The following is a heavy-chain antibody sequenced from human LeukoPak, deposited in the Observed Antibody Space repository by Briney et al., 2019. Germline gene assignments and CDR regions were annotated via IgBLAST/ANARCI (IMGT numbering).Heavy chain of an antibody. CDR1: GFTFSSYA. V-gene: IGHV3-23*01. J-gene: IGHJ4*02. D-gene: IGHD3-10*01. CDR3: AKDQAAAVLLLLPGLFDY. CDR2: ISGSGGST. Sequence: PGGSLRLSCAASGFTFSSYAMSWVRQAPGKGLEWVSAISGSGGSTYYADSVKGRFTVSRDNSKNTLYLQMNSLRVEDTAVYYCAKDQAAAVLLLLPGLFDYWGQGTLVTVSS.